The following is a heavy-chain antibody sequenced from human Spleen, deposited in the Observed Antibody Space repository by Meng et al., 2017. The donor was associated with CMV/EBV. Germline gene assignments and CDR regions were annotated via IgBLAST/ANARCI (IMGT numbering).Heavy chain of an antibody. Sequence: GSLRLSCTVSGGSINSYYWGWVRQPPGKGLEWIGYIYYSGYTKYYPALQSRVSISVDTPTSQFSLKLNSVTAADTAVYFCAREGGYCSSTSCYRAALDYYYGMDVWGQGTTVTVSS. CDR2: IYYSGYT. J-gene: IGHJ6*02. CDR3: AREGGYCSSTSCYRAALDYYYGMDV. CDR1: GGSINSYY. D-gene: IGHD2-2*02. V-gene: IGHV4-59*01.